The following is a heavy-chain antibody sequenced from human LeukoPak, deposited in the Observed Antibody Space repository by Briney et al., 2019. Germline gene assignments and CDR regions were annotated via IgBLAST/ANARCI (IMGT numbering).Heavy chain of an antibody. CDR2: IYSAGST. V-gene: IGHV3-66*01. CDR3: AREGVRGNWYFDL. J-gene: IGHJ2*01. Sequence: PGGSLRLSCAASGLSFSTYSMNWVRQAPGKGLEWVSVIYSAGSTYYADSVKGRFTISRDNSKNTLYLQMNSLRAEDTAVYYCAREGVRGNWYFDLWGRGTLVTVSS. CDR1: GLSFSTYS. D-gene: IGHD1-14*01.